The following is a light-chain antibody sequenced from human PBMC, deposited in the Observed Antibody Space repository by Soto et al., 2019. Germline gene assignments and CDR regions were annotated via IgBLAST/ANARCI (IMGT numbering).Light chain of an antibody. CDR2: EVS. Sequence: DVVLTQTPRSLSVTPGQPASISCKSSQSLLYSDGRTYVYWYLQKPGQPPQLLLHEVSNRFSGGPDRFSGSGSGTDFTLKISRVEAEDVGFYYCMQSIQLSITFGGGTNVEIK. CDR1: QSLLYSDGRTY. J-gene: IGKJ4*01. CDR3: MQSIQLSIT. V-gene: IGKV2D-29*01.